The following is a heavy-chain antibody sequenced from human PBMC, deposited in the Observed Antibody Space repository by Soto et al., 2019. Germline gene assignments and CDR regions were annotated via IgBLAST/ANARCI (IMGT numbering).Heavy chain of an antibody. Sequence: GSLRLSCAASGFTFSNAWMSWVRQAPGKGLEWVGRIKSKTDGGTTDYAAPVKGRFTISRDDSKNTLYLQMNSLKTEDTAVYYCTTDRGYCSSTSCLEHWGQGTLVTVSS. CDR3: TTDRGYCSSTSCLEH. CDR1: GFTFSNAW. V-gene: IGHV3-15*01. D-gene: IGHD2-2*03. J-gene: IGHJ1*01. CDR2: IKSKTDGGTT.